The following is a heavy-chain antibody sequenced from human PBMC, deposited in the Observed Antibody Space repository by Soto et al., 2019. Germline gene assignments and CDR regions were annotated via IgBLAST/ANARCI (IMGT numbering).Heavy chain of an antibody. D-gene: IGHD6-13*01. CDR2: IIPILGIA. J-gene: IGHJ4*02. Sequence: QVQLVQSGAEVKKPGSSVKVSCKASGGTFSSYTISWVRQAPGQGLEWMGRIIPILGIANYAQKFQGRVTITADKSASTAYMALSSLRPEDTAVYYCARGALAAAGMGVDYWGQGTLVTVSS. CDR3: ARGALAAAGMGVDY. V-gene: IGHV1-69*02. CDR1: GGTFSSYT.